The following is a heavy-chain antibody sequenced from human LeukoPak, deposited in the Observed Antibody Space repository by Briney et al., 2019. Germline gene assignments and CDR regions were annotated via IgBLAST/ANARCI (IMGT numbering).Heavy chain of an antibody. V-gene: IGHV1-46*01. Sequence: ASVKVSCKASGYTFSNFYMYWVRQAPGQGLECMGIINPVGGSTSYAQKFQGRVTMTRDTSTSTFYMELSSLTSDDTAVYYCARDRGGRWLQPQFDPWGQGTLVTVSS. CDR1: GYTFSNFY. CDR2: INPVGGST. J-gene: IGHJ5*02. CDR3: ARDRGGRWLQPQFDP. D-gene: IGHD5-24*01.